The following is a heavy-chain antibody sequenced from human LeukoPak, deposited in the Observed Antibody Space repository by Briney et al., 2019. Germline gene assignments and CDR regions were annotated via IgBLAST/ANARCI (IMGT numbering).Heavy chain of an antibody. D-gene: IGHD3-10*01. CDR3: ARAYISMVRGANNWFDP. V-gene: IGHV4-61*02. Sequence: SQTLSLTCTVSGGSISSGSYYWSWIRQPAGKGLEWIGRIYTSGSTNYNPSLKSRVTISVDTSKNQFSLKLSSVTAADTAVYYCARAYISMVRGANNWFDPWGQGTLVTVSS. CDR2: IYTSGST. J-gene: IGHJ5*02. CDR1: GGSISSGSYY.